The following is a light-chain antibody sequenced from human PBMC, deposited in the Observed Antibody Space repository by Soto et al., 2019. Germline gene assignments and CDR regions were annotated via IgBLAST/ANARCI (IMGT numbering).Light chain of an antibody. J-gene: IGKJ1*01. CDR2: KAS. CDR1: QTISSW. CDR3: QHWNSYSES. V-gene: IGKV1-5*03. Sequence: DIQMTQSPSTLSGAVGDRVTITCRASQTISSWLAWYQQKPGKAPKLLIYKASTLKRGVPSRFSGRGSGTAFTLTISSLQPDDFAICDSQHWNSYSESFGQGTKGERK.